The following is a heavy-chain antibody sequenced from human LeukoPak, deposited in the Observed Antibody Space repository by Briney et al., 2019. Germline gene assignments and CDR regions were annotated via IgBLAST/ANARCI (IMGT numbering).Heavy chain of an antibody. D-gene: IGHD6-19*01. J-gene: IGHJ3*02. Sequence: GGSLRLSCAASGFTFSSYSMNWVRQAPGTGLEWVSSISSSSTYIYYADSVKGRFTISRDDSKNTLSLQMNSLRAEDTATYYCAKDLQQWLAHDAFDIWGRGTMVTVSS. CDR1: GFTFSSYS. CDR3: AKDLQQWLAHDAFDI. V-gene: IGHV3-21*04. CDR2: ISSSSTYI.